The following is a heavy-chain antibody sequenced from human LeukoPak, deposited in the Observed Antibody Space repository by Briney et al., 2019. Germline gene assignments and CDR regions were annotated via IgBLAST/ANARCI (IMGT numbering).Heavy chain of an antibody. V-gene: IGHV3-53*01. CDR2: IYSGGST. D-gene: IGHD5-24*01. CDR1: GFTVSSNY. CDR3: TRVGYIDEGIDY. J-gene: IGHJ4*02. Sequence: GGSLRLSCAASGFTVSSNYMSWVRQAPGKGLEWVSVIYSGGSTYYADSVKGRFTISRDNAKNSLYLQMNSLRAEDTAIYYCTRVGYIDEGIDYWGQGTLVTVSS.